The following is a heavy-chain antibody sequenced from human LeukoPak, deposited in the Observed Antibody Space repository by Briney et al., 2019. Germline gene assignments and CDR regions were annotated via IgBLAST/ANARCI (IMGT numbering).Heavy chain of an antibody. CDR3: AKDYYDSSGYSYFDY. D-gene: IGHD3-22*01. V-gene: IGHV3-23*01. CDR2: ISGSGGST. CDR1: GFTFSSYA. J-gene: IGHJ4*02. Sequence: PGGSLRLSCAASGFTFSSYAMSWVRQAPGKGLEWVSAISGSGGSTYYADSVKGRFTISRDNSKNTLYLQMNSLRAEDTAVYYCAKDYYDSSGYSYFDYWGQGTLVTVSS.